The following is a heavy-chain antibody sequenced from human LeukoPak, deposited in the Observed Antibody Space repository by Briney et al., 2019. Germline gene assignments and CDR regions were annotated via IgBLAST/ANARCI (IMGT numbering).Heavy chain of an antibody. CDR1: GGSISSGGYY. Sequence: PSETLSLTCTVSGGSISSGGYYWSWIRQPPGKGLEWIGYIYHSGSTYYNPSLKSRVTISVDRSKNQFSLKLSSVTAADTAVYYCASSGRAAMAAAGKGSPTPWYWGQGTLVTVSS. D-gene: IGHD6-13*01. CDR3: ASSGRAAMAAAGKGSPTPWY. CDR2: IYHSGST. V-gene: IGHV4-30-2*01. J-gene: IGHJ4*02.